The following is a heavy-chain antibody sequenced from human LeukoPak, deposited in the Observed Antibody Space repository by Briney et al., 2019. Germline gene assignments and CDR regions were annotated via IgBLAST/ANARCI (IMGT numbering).Heavy chain of an antibody. D-gene: IGHD3-10*01. CDR3: ARDGGLYYGSGTFVGV. CDR2: ISVYNGDT. CDR1: GYSFSTFG. Sequence: ASVKVSCKPSGYSFSTFGISWVRQAPGQGHEWMGWISVYNGDTKYALNFQGRVTMSTYTSTSTAYMELRSLRFDDTAVYYCARDGGLYYGSGTFVGVWGQGTLVTVSS. J-gene: IGHJ4*02. V-gene: IGHV1-18*01.